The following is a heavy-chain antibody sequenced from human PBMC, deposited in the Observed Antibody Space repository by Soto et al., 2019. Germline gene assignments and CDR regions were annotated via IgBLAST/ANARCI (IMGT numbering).Heavy chain of an antibody. Sequence: PVGSLRLSCAASGFTFSSYGMHWVRQAPGKGLEWVAVISYDGSNKYYADSVKGRSTISRDNSKNTLYLQMNSLRAEDTAVYYCAKDDYYYGMDVWGQGTTVTVSS. V-gene: IGHV3-30*18. CDR2: ISYDGSNK. J-gene: IGHJ6*02. CDR3: AKDDYYYGMDV. CDR1: GFTFSSYG.